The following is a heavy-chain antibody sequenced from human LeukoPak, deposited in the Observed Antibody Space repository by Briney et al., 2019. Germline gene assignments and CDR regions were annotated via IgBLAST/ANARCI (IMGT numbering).Heavy chain of an antibody. V-gene: IGHV4-39*01. CDR2: IYYSGST. CDR1: GGSISSSSYY. Sequence: PSETLSLTCTVSGGSISSSSYYWGWIRQPPGKGLEWIGTIYYSGSTYYNPPLESRVTISVDTSKNQFSLKLSSVTAADTAVYYCARNHLNYEVTRYYNYGMDVWGQGTTVTVSS. D-gene: IGHD1-14*01. CDR3: ARNHLNYEVTRYYNYGMDV. J-gene: IGHJ6*02.